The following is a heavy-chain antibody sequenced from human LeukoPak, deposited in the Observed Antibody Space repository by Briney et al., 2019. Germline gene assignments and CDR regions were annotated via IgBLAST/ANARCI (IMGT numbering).Heavy chain of an antibody. CDR2: IYYSGST. CDR3: ARVRDAFDI. V-gene: IGHV4-61*01. Sequence: PSETLSLTCTVSGGSVSSGSYYWSWIRQPPGKGLEWIGYIYYSGSTNYNPSLKSRVTISVDTSKNQFSLKLSSVTAADTAVYYCARVRDAFDIWAQGTMVTVSS. J-gene: IGHJ3*02. CDR1: GGSVSSGSYY.